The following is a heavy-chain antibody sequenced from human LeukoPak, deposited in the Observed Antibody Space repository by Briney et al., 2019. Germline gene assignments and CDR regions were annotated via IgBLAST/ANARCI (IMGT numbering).Heavy chain of an antibody. CDR3: ARDRGEVFGVVTYYYGMDV. D-gene: IGHD3-3*01. V-gene: IGHV3-7*01. J-gene: IGHJ6*02. CDR1: GFTFSSYW. CDR2: IKQDGSEK. Sequence: GGSLRLSCAASGFTFSSYWMSWVRQAPGKGLEWVANIKQDGSEKYYVDSVKGRFTISRDNAKNSLYLQMNSLRAEDTAVYYCARDRGEVFGVVTYYYGMDVWGQGTTVTVSS.